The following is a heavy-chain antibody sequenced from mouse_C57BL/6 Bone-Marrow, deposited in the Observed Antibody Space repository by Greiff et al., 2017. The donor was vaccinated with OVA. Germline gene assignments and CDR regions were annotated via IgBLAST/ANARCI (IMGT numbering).Heavy chain of an antibody. CDR2: INPSNGGT. CDR1: GYTFTSYW. CDR3: ASSPHSSGRSFAY. Sequence: QVQLQQPGPELVKPGASVKLSCKASGYTFTSYWMHWVKQRPGQGLEWIGNINPSNGGTNYNEKFKSKATLTVDKSSSTAYMQLSSLTSEDSAVYYCASSPHSSGRSFAYWGQGTLVTVSA. D-gene: IGHD3-2*02. J-gene: IGHJ3*01. V-gene: IGHV1-53*01.